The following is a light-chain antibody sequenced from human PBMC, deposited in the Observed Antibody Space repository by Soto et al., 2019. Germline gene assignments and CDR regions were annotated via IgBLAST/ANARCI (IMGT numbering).Light chain of an antibody. CDR2: AAS. J-gene: IGKJ1*01. CDR1: QAIRNE. CDR3: LQDYNNPRT. Sequence: PSSLSASVGDRVTITCRASQAIRNELGWYQQKPGKAPKFLIYAASTLQSGVPSRFSGGGSGTDFTLTISSLQPEDSATYYCLQDYNNPRTFGQGTKVDIK. V-gene: IGKV1-6*01.